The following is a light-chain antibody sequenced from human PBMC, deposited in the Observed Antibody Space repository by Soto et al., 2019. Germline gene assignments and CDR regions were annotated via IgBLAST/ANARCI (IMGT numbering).Light chain of an antibody. CDR2: RAS. Sequence: EIVLTQSPATLSLSPGERATLSCRASQSVTSDLAWYQQKPGQAPRLLIYRASTRATGIPARFSGSGSGTEFTLTISSLQSEDFALYFCQQSNNWPLTFGGGTKVDIK. CDR1: QSVTSD. CDR3: QQSNNWPLT. V-gene: IGKV3-15*01. J-gene: IGKJ4*01.